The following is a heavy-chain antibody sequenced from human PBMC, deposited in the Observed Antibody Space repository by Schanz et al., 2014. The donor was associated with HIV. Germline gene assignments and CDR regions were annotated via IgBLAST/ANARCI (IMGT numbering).Heavy chain of an antibody. J-gene: IGHJ6*02. CDR3: AKDRGGGSGMVTNYYYGMDV. D-gene: IGHD5-18*01. Sequence: QVHLLQSGAEVKKPGASVKLSCKASGYTLTGFYLHWLRQAPGQGLEWMGIINPSGGSTTYAQKFQGRVTMTRDTSTRTVHMELSSLRSEDTALYYCAKDRGGGSGMVTNYYYGMDVWGQGTTVTVSS. CDR1: GYTLTGFY. V-gene: IGHV1-46*01. CDR2: INPSGGST.